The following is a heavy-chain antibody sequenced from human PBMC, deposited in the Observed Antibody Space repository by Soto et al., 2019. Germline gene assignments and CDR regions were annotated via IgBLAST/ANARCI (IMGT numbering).Heavy chain of an antibody. J-gene: IGHJ6*02. Sequence: QVQVVQSGAEVKKPGSSVKVSCKTSGGTFSTAAISWVRQAPGQGLEWMGGIMPIFRTADYAQKFQGRVTITADEAASTVYLELSSLRSEDTAVYYCAINEDRAQLTSNDYYSMVVWVQGTTVTVTS. V-gene: IGHV1-69*12. CDR1: GGTFSTAA. CDR2: IMPIFRTA. CDR3: AINEDRAQLTSNDYYSMVV. D-gene: IGHD2-2*01.